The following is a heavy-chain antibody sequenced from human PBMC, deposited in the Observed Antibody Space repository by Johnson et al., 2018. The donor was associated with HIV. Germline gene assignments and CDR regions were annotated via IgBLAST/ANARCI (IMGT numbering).Heavy chain of an antibody. CDR2: IKQDGSEK. CDR1: GFTFRNYW. D-gene: IGHD5-24*01. CDR3: ARFLLLPKGYNWGFDI. J-gene: IGHJ3*02. V-gene: IGHV3-7*05. Sequence: VQLVESGGGLVQSGGSLRLPCTASGFTFRNYWMSWVRQAPGKGLEWVASIKQDGSEKYYVDSVKGRFTISRDNAKKSLYLQMNSLRVEDTAVYYCARFLLLPKGYNWGFDIWGQGTMVTVSS.